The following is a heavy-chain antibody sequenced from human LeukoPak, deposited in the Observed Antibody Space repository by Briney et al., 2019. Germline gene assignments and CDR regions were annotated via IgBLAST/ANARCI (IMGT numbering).Heavy chain of an antibody. CDR3: ASLRTRPTSHYYDSSGYYYFDY. D-gene: IGHD3-22*01. V-gene: IGHV4-34*01. CDR2: INHSGST. Sequence: SETLSLTCAVYGESFSGYYWSWIRQPPGKGLEWIGEINHSGSTNYNPSLKSRVTISVDTSKNQFSLKLSSVTAADTAVYYCASLRTRPTSHYYDSSGYYYFDYWGQGTLVTVSS. J-gene: IGHJ4*02. CDR1: GESFSGYY.